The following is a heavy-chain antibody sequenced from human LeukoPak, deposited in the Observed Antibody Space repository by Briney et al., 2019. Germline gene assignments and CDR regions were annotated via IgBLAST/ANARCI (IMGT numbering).Heavy chain of an antibody. D-gene: IGHD4-17*01. J-gene: IGHJ5*02. Sequence: ASVKVSCKTSGGTFNNSAISWVRQAPGQGLEWLGGIMPLFGTAGYAQKFQGRVTITKDESTRTVYLELTSLTSDDTAVYYCVRDVHGDYGSGWFDPWGQGTLVSVSS. CDR1: GGTFNNSA. CDR2: IMPLFGTA. V-gene: IGHV1-69*05. CDR3: VRDVHGDYGSGWFDP.